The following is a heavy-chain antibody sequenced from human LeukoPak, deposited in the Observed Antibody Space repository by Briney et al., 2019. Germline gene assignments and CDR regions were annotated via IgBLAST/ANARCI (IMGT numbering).Heavy chain of an antibody. CDR1: GFTFSTYN. D-gene: IGHD3-10*01. CDR3: AGDRYEFGELQTDDY. V-gene: IGHV3-21*01. Sequence: GGSLRLSCAASGFTFSTYNMNWVRQAPGKGLEWVSSISSSRNYIYYADSVKGRFTISRDNAKNSLYLQMNSLRAEDTAVYYCAGDRYEFGELQTDDYWGQGTLVTVSS. CDR2: ISSSRNYI. J-gene: IGHJ4*02.